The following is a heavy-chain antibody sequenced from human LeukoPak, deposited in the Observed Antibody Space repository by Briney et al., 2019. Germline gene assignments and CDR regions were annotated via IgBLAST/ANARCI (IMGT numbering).Heavy chain of an antibody. CDR2: ISSSSSSR. J-gene: IGHJ4*02. D-gene: IGHD5-24*01. CDR1: GFSFSTYT. Sequence: QPGGSLRLSCAASGFSFSTYTMNWVRQAPGKGLEWLSYISSSSSSRYYADSVMGRFTISRDNAKNSLYLQMNSLRAEDTALYYCARGGTGDGYIFGDSWGQGTLVTVPS. V-gene: IGHV3-48*01. CDR3: ARGGTGDGYIFGDS.